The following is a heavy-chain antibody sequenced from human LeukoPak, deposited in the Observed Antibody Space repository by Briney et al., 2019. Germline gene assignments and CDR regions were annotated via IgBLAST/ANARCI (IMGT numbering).Heavy chain of an antibody. Sequence: SETLSLTCAVYGGSFSGYYWSWIRQPPGKGLEWIGEINHSGSTNYNPSLKSRVTISVDTSKNQFSLKLSSVTAADTAVYYCARGLWFGGKGFDPWGQGTLVTISS. D-gene: IGHD3-10*01. CDR1: GGSFSGYY. CDR2: INHSGST. J-gene: IGHJ5*02. V-gene: IGHV4-34*01. CDR3: ARGLWFGGKGFDP.